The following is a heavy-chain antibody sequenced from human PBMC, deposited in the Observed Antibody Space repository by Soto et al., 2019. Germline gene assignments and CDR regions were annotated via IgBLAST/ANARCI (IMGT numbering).Heavy chain of an antibody. CDR2: INAGNGNT. CDR3: ARGYYDFWSGRGYWFDP. Sequence: ASVKVSCKASGYTFTSYAMHWVRQAPGQRLEWMGWINAGNGNTKYSQKFQGRVTITRDTSASTAYMELSSLRSEDTAVYYCARGYYDFWSGRGYWFDPWGQGTLVTVSS. J-gene: IGHJ5*02. V-gene: IGHV1-3*01. D-gene: IGHD3-3*01. CDR1: GYTFTSYA.